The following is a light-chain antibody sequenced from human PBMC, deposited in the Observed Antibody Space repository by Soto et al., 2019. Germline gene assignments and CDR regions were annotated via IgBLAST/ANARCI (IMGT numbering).Light chain of an antibody. CDR1: QSITNW. CDR3: QQYNSLSSLP. CDR2: MAS. V-gene: IGKV1-5*03. Sequence: DIQLTQSPSTLSASVGDRVTITCRASQSITNWLAWYQQKPGKAPKVLIHMASSLKSGVPSRVSGSGSGTEFTLPLTSLQRDDSATYYCQQYNSLSSLPFGGGTEVEI. J-gene: IGKJ4*01.